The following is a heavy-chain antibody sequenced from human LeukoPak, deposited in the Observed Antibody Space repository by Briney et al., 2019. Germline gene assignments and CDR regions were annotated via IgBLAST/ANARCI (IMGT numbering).Heavy chain of an antibody. D-gene: IGHD5-18*01. Sequence: PGRSLRLSCAASGFTFSSYVMPWVRQAPGKGLEWVEIISYDGSNEYYADSVKGRFTISRDNSKNTLYLQMNSLRAEDTAVYYCAKDLGEDTAMGSPDYWGQGTLVTVSS. J-gene: IGHJ4*02. CDR3: AKDLGEDTAMGSPDY. CDR1: GFTFSSYV. CDR2: ISYDGSNE. V-gene: IGHV3-30*04.